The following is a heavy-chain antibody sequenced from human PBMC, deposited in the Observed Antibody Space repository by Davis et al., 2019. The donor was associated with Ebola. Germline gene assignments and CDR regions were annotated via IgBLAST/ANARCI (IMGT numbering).Heavy chain of an antibody. V-gene: IGHV1-3*01. CDR1: GYTFTTYA. D-gene: IGHD1-26*01. CDR2: INAGNGNT. J-gene: IGHJ5*02. CDR3: ARGRSREPHNWFDP. Sequence: ASVKVSCKASGYTFTTYAMHWVRQAPGQRLEWMGRINAGNGNTKYSQKFQGRVTITRDTSASTAYMELSSLRSEDTAVYYCARGRSREPHNWFDPWGQGTLVTVSS.